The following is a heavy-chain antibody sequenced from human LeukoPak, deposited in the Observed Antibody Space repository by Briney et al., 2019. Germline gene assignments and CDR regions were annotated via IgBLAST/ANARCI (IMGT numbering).Heavy chain of an antibody. V-gene: IGHV4-59*01. CDR3: ARAHYDILTGYFYWYFDL. CDR2: IYYSGST. J-gene: IGHJ2*01. CDR1: GGSISSYY. Sequence: SETLSLTCTVSGGSISSYYWSWIRQTPGKGLEWIGYIYYSGSTNYNPSLKSRVTISVDTSKNQFSLKLSSVTAADTAVYYCARAHYDILTGYFYWYFDLWGRGTLVTVSS. D-gene: IGHD3-9*01.